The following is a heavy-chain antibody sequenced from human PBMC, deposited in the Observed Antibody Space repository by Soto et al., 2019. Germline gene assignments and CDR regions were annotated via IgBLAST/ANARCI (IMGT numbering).Heavy chain of an antibody. Sequence: QVQLLQSGPEGKKPGASVKVSCTASGYSVLSYGFSWVRQAPGQGLEWMGYINTETGNTFYAQRLQVRVTMTTNISTNTAYMELRRLTSDDTAVYFCVRDRPNSNLDFWGQGTLITISS. V-gene: IGHV1-18*01. D-gene: IGHD2-8*01. CDR3: VRDRPNSNLDF. CDR1: GYSVLSYG. CDR2: INTETGNT. J-gene: IGHJ4*02.